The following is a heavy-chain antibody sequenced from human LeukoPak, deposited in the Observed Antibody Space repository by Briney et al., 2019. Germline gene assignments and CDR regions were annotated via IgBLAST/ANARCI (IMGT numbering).Heavy chain of an antibody. V-gene: IGHV3-21*01. J-gene: IGHJ4*02. CDR2: ISSSSSYI. Sequence: GGSLRLSCAASGFTFSSYSMNWVRQAPGKGLEWVSSISSSSSYIYYADSVKGRFTISRDNAKNSLYLQMNSLRAEDTAVYYCASKRLWFGELLKGPFDYWGQGTLVTVSS. CDR1: GFTFSSYS. CDR3: ASKRLWFGELLKGPFDY. D-gene: IGHD3-10*01.